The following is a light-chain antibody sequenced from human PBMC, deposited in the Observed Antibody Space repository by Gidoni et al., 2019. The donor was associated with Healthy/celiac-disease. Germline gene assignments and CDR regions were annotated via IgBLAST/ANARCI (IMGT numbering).Light chain of an antibody. J-gene: IGLJ2*01. CDR3: QVWDRSTVV. CDR2: RDR. V-gene: IGLV3-9*01. Sequence: SYALTQPLSVSVALEQTARITCGGNNIGSKNVHWYQLKPGQAPVLVIYRDRNRPSGIPERFSGSNSGNTATLTVRRAQAGDEADDYCQVWDRSTVVFGGGTKLTVL. CDR1: NIGSKN.